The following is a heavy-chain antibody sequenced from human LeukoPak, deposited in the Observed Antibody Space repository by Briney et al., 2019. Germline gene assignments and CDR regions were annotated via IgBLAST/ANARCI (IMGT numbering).Heavy chain of an antibody. J-gene: IGHJ4*02. D-gene: IGHD2-2*01. V-gene: IGHV4-34*01. CDR2: INHSGST. CDR1: GGSFSGYY. CDR3: ARATNDCSSTSCPLYYFDC. Sequence: SDTLSLTCAVYGGSFSGYYWSWIRQPPGKGLEWIGEINHSGSTNYNPSLKSRVTISVDASKNQFSLKLSSVTAADTAVYYCARATNDCSSTSCPLYYFDCWGQGTLVTVSS.